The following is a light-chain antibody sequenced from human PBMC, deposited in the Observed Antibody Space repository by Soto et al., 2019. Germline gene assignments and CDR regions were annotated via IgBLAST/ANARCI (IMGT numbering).Light chain of an antibody. Sequence: DIVMTQSPDSLAVSLGERATIDCKSSQSVLYSSNNKNYLAWYQQKPGQPPKLLIYWASTRESGVPDRFSGSGSGTDFTLTISSLQAEDVAVYYCQQYYSTRLPFGPGTKVDIK. CDR3: QQYYSTRLP. J-gene: IGKJ3*01. CDR2: WAS. V-gene: IGKV4-1*01. CDR1: QSVLYSSNNKNY.